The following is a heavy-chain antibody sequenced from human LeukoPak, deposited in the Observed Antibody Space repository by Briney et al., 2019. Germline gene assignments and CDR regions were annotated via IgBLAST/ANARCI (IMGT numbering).Heavy chain of an antibody. D-gene: IGHD3-22*01. CDR1: GFTFSSYS. Sequence: RGSLRLSCAASGFTFSSYSMNWVRQAPGKGLEWVSSISSSSSYIYYADSVKGRFTISRDNAKNSLYLQMNSLRAEDTAVYCCARDRGYYYDSSGYPLVYWGQGTLVTVSS. CDR2: ISSSSSYI. V-gene: IGHV3-21*01. J-gene: IGHJ4*02. CDR3: ARDRGYYYDSSGYPLVY.